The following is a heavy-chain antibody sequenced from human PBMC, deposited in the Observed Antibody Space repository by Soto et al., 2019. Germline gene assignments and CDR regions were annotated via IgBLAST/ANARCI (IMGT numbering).Heavy chain of an antibody. CDR2: MNPNSGNT. CDR1: GYTFTSYD. D-gene: IGHD3-3*01. CDR3: ARGAFGATYYDFWSGYSYNWFDP. V-gene: IGHV1-8*01. Sequence: QVQLVQSGAEVKKPGASVKVSCKASGYTFTSYDINWVRQATGQGLEWMGWMNPNSGNTGYAQKFQGRVTMTRNTSISTAYMELSSLTSEDTAVYYCARGAFGATYYDFWSGYSYNWFDPWGQGTLVTVSS. J-gene: IGHJ5*02.